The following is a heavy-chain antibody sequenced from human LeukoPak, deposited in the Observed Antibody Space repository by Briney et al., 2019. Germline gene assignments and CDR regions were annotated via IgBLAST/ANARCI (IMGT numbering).Heavy chain of an antibody. CDR1: GFTFSSYG. CDR3: AYDSSGYYYTPGGY. V-gene: IGHV3-30*18. Sequence: GGSLRLSCAASGFTFSSYGMHWVRQAPGKGLEWVAVISYDGSDKNYADSVKGRFTISRDNSKNTLYLQMNSLRAEDTAVYYCAYDSSGYYYTPGGYWGQGTLVTVSS. CDR2: ISYDGSDK. D-gene: IGHD3-22*01. J-gene: IGHJ4*02.